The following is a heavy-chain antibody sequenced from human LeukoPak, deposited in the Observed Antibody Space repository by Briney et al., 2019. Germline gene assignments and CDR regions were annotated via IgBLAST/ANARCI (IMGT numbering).Heavy chain of an antibody. CDR2: INTYSGDT. CDR3: ARDRLGNSDAFDI. V-gene: IGHV1-18*04. J-gene: IGHJ3*02. Sequence: GASVKVSCKASGYTLTNHGLTWVRQAPGQGLEWMGWINTYSGDTKYGQKFQGRVTMTTDTSTSMVFLELMSLRSDDTAVYYCARDRLGNSDAFDIWGPGTMVTVSS. D-gene: IGHD4-23*01. CDR1: GYTLTNHG.